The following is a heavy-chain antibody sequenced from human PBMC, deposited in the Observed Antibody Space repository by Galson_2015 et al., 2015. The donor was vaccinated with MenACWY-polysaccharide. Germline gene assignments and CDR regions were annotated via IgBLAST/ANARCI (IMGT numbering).Heavy chain of an antibody. CDR1: GFTFSRNW. Sequence: SLRLSCAASGFTFSRNWMHWVRQAPGKGLVWVSRINADGSATGYADSVRGRFTISRDNAKNTLYLEMNSLRAEDTAVYYCTKAGAKYCSGSSCNFNWFDPWGQGTLVTVSS. V-gene: IGHV3-74*01. D-gene: IGHD2-15*01. CDR3: TKAGAKYCSGSSCNFNWFDP. J-gene: IGHJ5*02. CDR2: INADGSAT.